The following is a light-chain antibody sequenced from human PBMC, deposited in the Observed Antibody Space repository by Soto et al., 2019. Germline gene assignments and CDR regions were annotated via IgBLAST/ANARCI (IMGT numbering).Light chain of an antibody. V-gene: IGKV3-20*01. CDR3: QQYGSSLIT. Sequence: EIVLTQSPGTLSLSPGERATLSCRASQSVSNNYLAWYQQKPGQAPRLLIYGASNRATGIPDRFSGSGSGTDFTLTISRLDPEDFAVYFCQQYGSSLITFGQGTRLEIK. J-gene: IGKJ5*01. CDR2: GAS. CDR1: QSVSNNY.